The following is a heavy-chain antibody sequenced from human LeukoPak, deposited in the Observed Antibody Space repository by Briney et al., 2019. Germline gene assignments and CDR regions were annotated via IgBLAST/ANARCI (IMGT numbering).Heavy chain of an antibody. Sequence: GGSLRLSCAASGFTFSSYAMSWVRQAPGKGLEWVASIKQDGSEKYCVDSVKGRFTISRDNANNSLYLQMNSLRADDTAVYYCARDIGLRKAAPPGWFDPWGQGALVTVSS. CDR3: ARDIGLRKAAPPGWFDP. CDR2: IKQDGSEK. CDR1: GFTFSSYA. V-gene: IGHV3-7*01. D-gene: IGHD6-6*01. J-gene: IGHJ5*02.